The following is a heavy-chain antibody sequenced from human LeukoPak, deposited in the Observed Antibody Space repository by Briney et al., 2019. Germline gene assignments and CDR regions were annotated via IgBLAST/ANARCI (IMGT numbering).Heavy chain of an antibody. CDR3: ARGAVRGGTNFDY. J-gene: IGHJ4*02. D-gene: IGHD3-10*01. CDR2: AYYSSKWYI. V-gene: IGHV6-1*01. CDR1: GDSVSGSPAV. Sequence: SQTLSLTCAISGDSVSGSPAVWNWIRQSPSRGLEWLGRAYYSSKWYIDYAVSMKGRITIAPDTSKNQFSLQLNSVTPEDTAVYYCARGAVRGGTNFDYWGQGTLVTVSS.